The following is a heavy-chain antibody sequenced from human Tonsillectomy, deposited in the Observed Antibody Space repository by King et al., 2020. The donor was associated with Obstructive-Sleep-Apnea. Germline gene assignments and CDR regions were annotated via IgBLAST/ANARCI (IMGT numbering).Heavy chain of an antibody. J-gene: IGHJ4*02. Sequence: VQLVESGGGVVQPGRSLRLSCAASGFTFSSYGMHWVRQAPGKGLEWVAGIWYDGSNKYYADSVKGRFTNSRDNSKNTLYLQMNSLRAEDTAVYYCAAGVMVRGNLGDYWGQGTLVTVSS. D-gene: IGHD3-10*01. V-gene: IGHV3-33*01. CDR3: AAGVMVRGNLGDY. CDR1: GFTFSSYG. CDR2: IWYDGSNK.